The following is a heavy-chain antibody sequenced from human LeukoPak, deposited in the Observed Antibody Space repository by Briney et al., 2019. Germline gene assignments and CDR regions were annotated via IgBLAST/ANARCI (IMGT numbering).Heavy chain of an antibody. CDR1: GFTFSSYE. CDR2: ISSSGSTI. J-gene: IGHJ6*03. V-gene: IGHV3-48*03. CDR3: ARVGYYGSGSYYRYYYYYMDV. D-gene: IGHD3-10*01. Sequence: PGGSLRLSCAASGFTFSSYEMNWVRQAPGKGLEWVSYISSSGSTIYYADSVKGRFTISRDNAKNSLYLQMNSLRAEDTAVYYCARVGYYGSGSYYRYYYYYMDVWGKGTTVTVSS.